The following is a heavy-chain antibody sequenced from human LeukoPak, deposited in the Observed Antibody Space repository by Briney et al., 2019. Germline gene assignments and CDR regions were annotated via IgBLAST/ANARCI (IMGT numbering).Heavy chain of an antibody. J-gene: IGHJ4*02. D-gene: IGHD3-10*01. CDR1: GFSFSDHN. CDR2: ISSRSNYI. CDR3: ARDYLGFGESGFDY. Sequence: GGSLRLSCAVSGFSFSDHNMNWVRQAPGKGLEWVASISSRSNYIYYADSLRGRVTVSRDNARNSLFLQMTSLRAEDTAVYYCARDYLGFGESGFDYWGQGTQVIVSS. V-gene: IGHV3-21*01.